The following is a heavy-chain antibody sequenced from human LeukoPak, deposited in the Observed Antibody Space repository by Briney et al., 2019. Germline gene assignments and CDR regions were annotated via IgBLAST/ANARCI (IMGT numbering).Heavy chain of an antibody. CDR3: ARGRASSGWYGDGMDV. J-gene: IGHJ6*04. D-gene: IGHD6-19*01. V-gene: IGHV1-69*06. CDR2: IIPIFGTA. Sequence: SVKVSCKSSGGTFSSYAISWVRQAPGQGLEWVGGIIPIFGTANYAQKFQGRVTIAADKSTSTAYMELSSLRSEDTAVYYCARGRASSGWYGDGMDVWGKGTTVTVSS. CDR1: GGTFSSYA.